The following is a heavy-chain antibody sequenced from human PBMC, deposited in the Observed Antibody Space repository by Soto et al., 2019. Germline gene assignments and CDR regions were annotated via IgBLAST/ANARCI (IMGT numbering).Heavy chain of an antibody. J-gene: IGHJ5*02. CDR1: GYTFTRYT. V-gene: IGHV1-3*01. CDR2: INPDNGNT. Sequence: ASVNVSCKASGYTFTRYTMNRVLQAPGQRLEWMGWINPDNGNTKSSQKFQDRVIITRDTSASTAYMDLSSLRSEDTAVYYCARGIATGQLDPWGQGTLVTVSS. D-gene: IGHD2-15*01. CDR3: ARGIATGQLDP.